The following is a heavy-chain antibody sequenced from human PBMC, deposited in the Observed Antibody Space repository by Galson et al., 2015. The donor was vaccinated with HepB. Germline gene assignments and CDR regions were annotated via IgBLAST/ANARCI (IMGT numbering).Heavy chain of an antibody. CDR3: ASPRVGFFYGLGV. D-gene: IGHD4-23*01. J-gene: IGHJ6*02. CDR1: GFIVSPNY. Sequence: SLRLSCAASGFIVSPNYMLWVRQPPGKGLESVSVIYNGGGTYYAASVKGRFIISRGKSKNTLLLQMNTLRADDTAVYYCASPRVGFFYGLGVWGPGTTVSVSS. V-gene: IGHV3-53*01. CDR2: IYNGGGT.